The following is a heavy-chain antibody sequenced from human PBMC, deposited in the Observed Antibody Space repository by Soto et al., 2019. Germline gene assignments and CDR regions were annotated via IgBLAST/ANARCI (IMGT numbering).Heavy chain of an antibody. CDR2: TYYRSKWYS. J-gene: IGHJ5*02. CDR1: RDSVSTNSAA. CDR3: ARGLWSGYYSNWFDP. Sequence: PSQTLSLTCAISRDSVSTNSAAWNWIRQSPSRGLEWLGRTYYRSKWYSDYAVSVKSRIIINPDTSKNQFSLQLNSVTPEDTAVYYCARGLWSGYYSNWFDPWGQGTLVTVSS. V-gene: IGHV6-1*01. D-gene: IGHD3-3*01.